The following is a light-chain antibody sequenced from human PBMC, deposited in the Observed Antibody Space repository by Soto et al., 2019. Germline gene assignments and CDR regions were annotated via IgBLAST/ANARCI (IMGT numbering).Light chain of an antibody. Sequence: DIQMTQSPSSLSASVGDSSTIACRASQSISSYLNWYQQKRGKAPKLXIYAACSLQSGVLSRFSGSGSGTDFTLTISSLQPEDFATYYCQQSYSSLWTFGQGTKVDIK. CDR3: QQSYSSLWT. CDR2: AAC. V-gene: IGKV1-39*01. CDR1: QSISSY. J-gene: IGKJ1*01.